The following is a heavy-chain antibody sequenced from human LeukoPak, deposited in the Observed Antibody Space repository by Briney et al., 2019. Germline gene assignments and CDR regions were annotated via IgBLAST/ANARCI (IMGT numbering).Heavy chain of an antibody. D-gene: IGHD3-10*01. J-gene: IGHJ5*02. Sequence: SQTLSLTCTVSGGSISSGDYYWSWIRQPPGKGLEWIGYIYYSGSTNYNPSLKSRVTISVDTSKNQFSLKLSSVTAADTAVYYCARGIITMVRGALREFDPWGQGTLVTVSS. V-gene: IGHV4-61*08. CDR3: ARGIITMVRGALREFDP. CDR2: IYYSGST. CDR1: GGSISSGDYY.